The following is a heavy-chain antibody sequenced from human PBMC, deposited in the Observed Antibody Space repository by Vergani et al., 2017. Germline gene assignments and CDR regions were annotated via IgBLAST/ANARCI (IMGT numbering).Heavy chain of an antibody. Sequence: EVQLLVSGGGLVQPGGSLRLSCAASGFNFRSYHMSWVRQAPGKGLEWVSSISSSDSRTYYADSVRGRVTISRDNSKNTVYLQMDDLRAEDTAVYYCAKDLSVVEAADDFRGQGTLVTVSS. V-gene: IGHV3-23*01. CDR1: GFNFRSYH. CDR2: ISSSDSRT. CDR3: AKDLSVVEAADDF. J-gene: IGHJ4*02. D-gene: IGHD6-13*01.